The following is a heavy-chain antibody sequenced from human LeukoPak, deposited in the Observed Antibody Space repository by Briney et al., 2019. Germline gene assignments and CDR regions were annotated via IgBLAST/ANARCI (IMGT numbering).Heavy chain of an antibody. CDR1: GGSISSSSYY. CDR3: ARAGPTINWNDVSGAFDI. J-gene: IGHJ3*02. V-gene: IGHV4-39*07. Sequence: PSESLSLTCTVSGGSISSSSYYWGWIRQPPGKGLEWIGSIYYSGSTYYNPSLKSRVTISVDTSKNQFSLKLSSVTAADTAVYYCARAGPTINWNDVSGAFDIWGQGTMVTVSS. D-gene: IGHD1-1*01. CDR2: IYYSGST.